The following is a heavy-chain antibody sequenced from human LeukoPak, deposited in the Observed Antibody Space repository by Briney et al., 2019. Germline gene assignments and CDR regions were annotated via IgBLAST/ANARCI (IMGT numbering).Heavy chain of an antibody. J-gene: IGHJ6*03. CDR1: GYTFTGYY. CDR2: IIPIFGTA. D-gene: IGHD2-15*01. CDR3: ARAGLLYYMDV. Sequence: ASVKVSCKASGYTFTGYYMHWVRQAPGQGLEWMGGIIPIFGTANYAQKFQGRVTITADKSTSTAYMELSSLRSEDTAVYYCARAGLLYYMDVWGKGTTVTVSS. V-gene: IGHV1-69*06.